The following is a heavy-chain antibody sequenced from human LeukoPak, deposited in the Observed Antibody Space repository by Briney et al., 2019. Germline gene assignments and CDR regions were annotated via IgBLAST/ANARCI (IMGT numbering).Heavy chain of an antibody. D-gene: IGHD2-2*01. CDR2: INHSGST. CDR1: GGSFSGYY. CDR3: ARGRGYCSSTSCSNWFDP. Sequence: SETLSPTCAVYGGSFSGYYWSWIRQPPGKGLEWIGEINHSGSTNYNPSLKSRVTISVDTSKNQFSLKLSSVTAADTAVYYRARGRGYCSSTSCSNWFDPWGQGTQVSVSS. V-gene: IGHV4-34*01. J-gene: IGHJ5*02.